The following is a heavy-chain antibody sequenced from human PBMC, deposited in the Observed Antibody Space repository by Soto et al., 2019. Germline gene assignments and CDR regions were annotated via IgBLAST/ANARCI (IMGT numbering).Heavy chain of an antibody. CDR1: GFTFSSYG. CDR2: IWYDGSNK. V-gene: IGHV3-33*01. CDR3: ARGWTTVVNVLDY. J-gene: IGHJ4*02. Sequence: QVQLVESGGGVVQPGRSLRLSCAASGFTFSSYGMHWVRQAPGKGLEWVAVIWYDGSNKYYADSVKGRFTISRDNSKNTLYLQMNSLRAEDTAVYYCARGWTTVVNVLDYWGQGTLVTVSS. D-gene: IGHD4-17*01.